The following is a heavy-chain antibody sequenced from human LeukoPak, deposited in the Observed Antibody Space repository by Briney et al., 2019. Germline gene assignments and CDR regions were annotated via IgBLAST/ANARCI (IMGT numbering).Heavy chain of an antibody. V-gene: IGHV3-7*01. D-gene: IGHD1-14*01. CDR2: IKQDRSEK. CDR1: GFTFSNYW. CDR3: ATTDTTCY. J-gene: IGHJ4*02. Sequence: GGSLRLSCAASGFTFSNYWMSWVRQAPGKGLEWVANIKQDRSEKYYVDSVKGRFTISRDNSKNTLYLEINSLSADDTAVYYCATTDTTCYWGQGTLVTVSS.